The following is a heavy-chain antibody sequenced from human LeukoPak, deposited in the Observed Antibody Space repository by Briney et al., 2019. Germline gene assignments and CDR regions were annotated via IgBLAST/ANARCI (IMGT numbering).Heavy chain of an antibody. Sequence: GGALRLSCASSGFTLSSYWMSWVRQAPGKGLEWVPNIKQDGNEKYYVHSVKGRLTSSRDNAKNSLYLQMNSLRAEDTAVYYCASRGVYGDYVAYWGQGTLVTVSS. D-gene: IGHD4-17*01. CDR3: ASRGVYGDYVAY. J-gene: IGHJ4*02. CDR2: IKQDGNEK. V-gene: IGHV3-7*01. CDR1: GFTLSSYW.